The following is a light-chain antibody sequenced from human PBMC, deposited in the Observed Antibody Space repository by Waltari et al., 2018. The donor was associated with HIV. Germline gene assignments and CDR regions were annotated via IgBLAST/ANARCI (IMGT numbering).Light chain of an antibody. J-gene: IGLJ2*01. CDR1: STDVSFYNY. CDR2: EVN. CDR3: SSYTTNSTPVV. V-gene: IGLV2-14*01. Sequence: QSALTQPASVSGSPGQSITISCTGTSTDVSFYNYVSWYQLHPGKAPKLIIYEVNNRPSGVSNRCSGSKYDNTASLTISGLQAEDEADYYCSSYTTNSTPVVFGGGTKLTVL.